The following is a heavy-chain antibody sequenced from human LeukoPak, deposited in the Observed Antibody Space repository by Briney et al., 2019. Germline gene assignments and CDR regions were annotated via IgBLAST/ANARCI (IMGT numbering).Heavy chain of an antibody. D-gene: IGHD5-18*01. J-gene: IGHJ3*02. Sequence: SETLSLTCGVYGGSFSGYYWIWIRQPPGKGLEWIGEINHSGSTNYNPSLKSRVTISVDTSKNQFSLKLTSVTAADTAVYYCAGPRRGYSYALAFDIWGQGTMVTVSS. CDR1: GGSFSGYY. V-gene: IGHV4-34*01. CDR2: INHSGST. CDR3: AGPRRGYSYALAFDI.